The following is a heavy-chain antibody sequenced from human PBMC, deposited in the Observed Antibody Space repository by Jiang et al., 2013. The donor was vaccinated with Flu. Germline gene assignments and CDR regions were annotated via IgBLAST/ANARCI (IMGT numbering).Heavy chain of an antibody. CDR3: ARVSRHYDSSGYYTFGRFDP. Sequence: TLSLTCTVSGGSISSGGYYWSWIRQHPGKGLEWIGYIYYSGSTYYNPSLKSLVTISVDTSKNQFSLKLSSVTAADTAVYYCARVSRHYDSSGYYTFGRFDPWGQGTLVTVSS. J-gene: IGHJ5*02. D-gene: IGHD3-22*01. CDR1: GGSISSGGYY. V-gene: IGHV4-31*01. CDR2: IYYSGST.